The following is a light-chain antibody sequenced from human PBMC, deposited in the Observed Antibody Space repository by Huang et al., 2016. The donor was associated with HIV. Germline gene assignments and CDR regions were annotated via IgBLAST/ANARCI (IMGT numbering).Light chain of an antibody. V-gene: IGKV3-20*01. CDR1: QTIYNNY. J-gene: IGKJ5*01. CDR3: QQYGSSPPS. CDR2: GSS. Sequence: EILLTQSPGTLSLSPGEKATLSCRTSQTIYNNYLAWYQHKPGLAPRLLIYGSSSRATGIPDRFSGSASGADFTLTINRLQPEDFALYYCQQYGSSPPSFGHGSRVEMK.